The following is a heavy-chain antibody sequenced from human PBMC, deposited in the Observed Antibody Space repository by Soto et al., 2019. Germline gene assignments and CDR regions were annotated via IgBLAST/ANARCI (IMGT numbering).Heavy chain of an antibody. CDR2: IIPIFGTA. V-gene: IGHV1-69*13. J-gene: IGHJ5*02. D-gene: IGHD2-2*01. CDR1: GGTFSSYA. CDR3: ARSCRSTSCYDSRNWFDP. Sequence: SVKVSCKASGGTFSSYAISWVRQAPGQGLEWMGGIIPIFGTANYAQKFQGRVTITADESTSTAYKELSSLRSDDTAVYYCARSCRSTSCYDSRNWFDPWGQGTLVTVSS.